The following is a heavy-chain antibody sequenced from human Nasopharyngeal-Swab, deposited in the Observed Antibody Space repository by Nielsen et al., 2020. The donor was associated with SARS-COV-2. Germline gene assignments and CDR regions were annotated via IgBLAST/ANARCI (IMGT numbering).Heavy chain of an antibody. D-gene: IGHD3-3*01. J-gene: IGHJ3*02. CDR3: ARARSSITIFGVVNPVDAFDI. V-gene: IGHV4-31*03. Sequence: SETLSLTCTFSGGSISSGGYYWSWIRQHPGKGLEWIGYIYYSGSTYYNPSLKSRVTISVDTSKNQFSLKLSSVTAADTAVYYCARARSSITIFGVVNPVDAFDIWGQGTMVTVSS. CDR1: GGSISSGGYY. CDR2: IYYSGST.